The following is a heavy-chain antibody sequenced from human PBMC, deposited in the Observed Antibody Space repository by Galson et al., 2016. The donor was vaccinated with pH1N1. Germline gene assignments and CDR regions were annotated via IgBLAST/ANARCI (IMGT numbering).Heavy chain of an antibody. Sequence: QSGAEVTKPGESLKISCQGSGSSFSSHWIGWVRQMPGKGLEWMGIIYPGDSDTKYSPSFQGQVTFPADKSSNTAYVKWNSLKTSDTAMYFCARRSAVAGVDYWGQGTLVTVSS. J-gene: IGHJ4*02. CDR2: IYPGDSDT. D-gene: IGHD6-19*01. V-gene: IGHV5-51*01. CDR3: ARRSAVAGVDY. CDR1: GSSFSSHW.